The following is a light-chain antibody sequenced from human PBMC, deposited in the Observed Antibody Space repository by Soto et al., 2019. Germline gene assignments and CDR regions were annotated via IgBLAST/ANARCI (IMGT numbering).Light chain of an antibody. Sequence: EIVLTQSPGTLSLSPGERATLSCRASQSITSRYLAWYQQKPGQAPRLLIYGVSGRATGIPDRFRGSGSGTDFTLTISRLEPEDFAVYYCHQYGYSPPWTFGQGTKVEIK. CDR3: HQYGYSPPWT. V-gene: IGKV3-20*01. J-gene: IGKJ1*01. CDR2: GVS. CDR1: QSITSRY.